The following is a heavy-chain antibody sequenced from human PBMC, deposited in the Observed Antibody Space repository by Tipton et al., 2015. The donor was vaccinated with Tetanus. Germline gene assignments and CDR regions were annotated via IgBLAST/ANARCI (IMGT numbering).Heavy chain of an antibody. V-gene: IGHV3-11*04. CDR1: GFKFGDFY. D-gene: IGHD1-26*01. CDR3: ARMQSGSYFDL. J-gene: IGHJ4*02. CDR2: VSSSGSII. Sequence: GSLRLSCAASGFKFGDFYMSWIRQAPGKGLEWLAHVSSSGSIIHYADSVKDRFAVSRDNAENSLYLQVDSLRAEDTAVYYCARMQSGSYFDLWGPGILVTVSS.